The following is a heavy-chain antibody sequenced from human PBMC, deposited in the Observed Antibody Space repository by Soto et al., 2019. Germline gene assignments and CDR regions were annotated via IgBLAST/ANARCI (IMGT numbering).Heavy chain of an antibody. Sequence: GGSLRLSCAASGFTFNNYEMHWVRQAPGKGLEWVAAISPNIDLKYYAGHVKGRFTVSRDNSKSTLYLQMDSPRPDDTAVYFCAKDMFLGAPDYFDFWGKGTLVTVS. CDR3: AKDMFLGAPDYFDF. V-gene: IGHV3-30*18. CDR2: ISPNIDLK. CDR1: GFTFNNYE. J-gene: IGHJ4*02. D-gene: IGHD1-26*01.